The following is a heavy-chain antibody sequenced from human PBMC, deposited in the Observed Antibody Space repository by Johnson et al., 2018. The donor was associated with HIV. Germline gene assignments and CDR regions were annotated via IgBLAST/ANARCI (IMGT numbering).Heavy chain of an antibody. Sequence: VQLVESGGGLVKPGGSLRLSCAASEFTFRDYYMNWMRQAPGKGLEWVANIKQDGSKKYYVDSVKGRFTISRDNAKNSLYLQMNSLRAEDTAMYYCARDSVYGDYDGVDAFDIWGQGTMVTVSS. CDR3: ARDSVYGDYDGVDAFDI. CDR1: EFTFRDYY. J-gene: IGHJ3*02. V-gene: IGHV3-7*03. D-gene: IGHD4-17*01. CDR2: IKQDGSKK.